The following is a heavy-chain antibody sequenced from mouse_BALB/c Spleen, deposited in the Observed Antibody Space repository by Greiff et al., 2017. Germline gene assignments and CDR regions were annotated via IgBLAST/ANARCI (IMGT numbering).Heavy chain of an antibody. CDR3: ARSGMTLY. J-gene: IGHJ2*01. CDR2: INPSTGYT. D-gene: IGHD1-1*01. CDR1: GYTFTSYW. V-gene: IGHV1-7*01. Sequence: QVQLQQSGAELAKPGASVKMSCKASGYTFTSYWMHWVKQRPGQGLEWIGYINPSTGYTEYNQKFKDKATLTADKSSSTAYMQLSSLTSEDSAVYYCARSGMTLYWGQGTTLTVSS.